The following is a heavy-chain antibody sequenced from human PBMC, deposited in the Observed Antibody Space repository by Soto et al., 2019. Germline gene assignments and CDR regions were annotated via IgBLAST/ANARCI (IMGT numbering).Heavy chain of an antibody. CDR3: ARSRDGYSFYFYYGMDG. V-gene: IGHV3-30*03. CDR1: GFTFTNYD. CDR2: ILHDGSAE. Sequence: GGSLTLSCAASGFTFTNYDMHWVRQAPGKGLEWMALILHDGSAEYYADSVKGRFTISRDNSKNTLYLQMNSLRAEDTAVYYCARSRDGYSFYFYYGMDGWGQGTTVTVSS. D-gene: IGHD4-4*01. J-gene: IGHJ6*02.